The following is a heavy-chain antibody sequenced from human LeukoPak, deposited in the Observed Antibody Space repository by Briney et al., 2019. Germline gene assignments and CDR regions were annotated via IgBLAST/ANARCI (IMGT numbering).Heavy chain of an antibody. D-gene: IGHD3-9*01. Sequence: PGGSLRLSCAASGFTFSSYAMHWVRQAPGKGLEWVAVISYDGSNKYYADSVKGRFTISRDNSKNTLYLQMNSLRAEDTAVYYCARDLTKGGEGLFDYWGQGTLVTVSS. J-gene: IGHJ4*02. CDR1: GFTFSSYA. CDR2: ISYDGSNK. V-gene: IGHV3-30-3*01. CDR3: ARDLTKGGEGLFDY.